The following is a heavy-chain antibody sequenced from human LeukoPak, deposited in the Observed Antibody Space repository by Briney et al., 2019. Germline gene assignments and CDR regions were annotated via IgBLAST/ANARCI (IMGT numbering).Heavy chain of an antibody. V-gene: IGHV5-10-1*01. CDR1: GYSFTKHW. CDR2: INPSDSYT. J-gene: IGHJ5*02. D-gene: IGHD3-10*01. CDR3: ARLGYYHRLGSPGPRDNWFDA. Sequence: GESLKISCEGSGYSFTKHWISWVRQMPGKSLEWMGRINPSDSYTDYSPSCQGHVTISADKSISIAYLQWSSLKASDTAMYYCARLGYYHRLGSPGPRDNWFDAWGQGTLVTVSS.